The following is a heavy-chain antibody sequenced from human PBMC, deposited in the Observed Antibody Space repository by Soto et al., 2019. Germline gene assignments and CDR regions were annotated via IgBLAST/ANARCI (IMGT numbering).Heavy chain of an antibody. CDR3: AKNQERELPRVIDF. D-gene: IGHD1-7*01. J-gene: IGHJ4*02. CDR2: MSGSSSTT. Sequence: EVRLLESGGGLVKPGGSLRLSCATSGLTFSNYAMSWVRQAPGGGLGWVSSMSGSSSTTYYADSVKGRFTISRDRSKNTLYIQMSSLRAEDTALYYCAKNQERELPRVIDFWGQGTLVTVSS. CDR1: GLTFSNYA. V-gene: IGHV3-23*01.